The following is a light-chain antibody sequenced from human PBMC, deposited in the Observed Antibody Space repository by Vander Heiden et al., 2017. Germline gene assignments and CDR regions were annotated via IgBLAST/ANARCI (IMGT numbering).Light chain of an antibody. Sequence: DIQMTQSPSSLSASVGDRVTITCRASQSISSYLNWYQQKPGKAPKLLLYAASSLQSEVPSRFSGSGSGTDFTLTISRLQPEDFPTYYCQQRDSTPITFGGGTKVEIK. CDR3: QQRDSTPIT. CDR2: AAS. J-gene: IGKJ4*01. V-gene: IGKV1-39*01. CDR1: QSISSY.